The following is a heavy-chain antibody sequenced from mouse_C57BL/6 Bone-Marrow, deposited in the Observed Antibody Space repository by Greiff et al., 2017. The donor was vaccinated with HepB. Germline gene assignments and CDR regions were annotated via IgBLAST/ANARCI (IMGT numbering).Heavy chain of an antibody. CDR1: GFSLTSYG. Sequence: VKLMESGPGLVQPSQSLSITCTVSGFSLTSYGVHWVRQSPGKGLEWLGVIWSGGSTDYNAAFISRLSISKDNSKSQVFFKMNSLQADDTAIYYCARNCPIYGTPFAYWGQGTLVTVSA. D-gene: IGHD1-1*01. CDR2: IWSGGST. J-gene: IGHJ3*01. CDR3: ARNCPIYGTPFAY. V-gene: IGHV2-2*01.